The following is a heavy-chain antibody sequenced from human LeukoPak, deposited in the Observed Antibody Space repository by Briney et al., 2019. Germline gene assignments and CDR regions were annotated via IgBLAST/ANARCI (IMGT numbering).Heavy chain of an antibody. J-gene: IGHJ6*03. V-gene: IGHV3-21*01. CDR3: ARDGGSYYYYYYMDV. D-gene: IGHD1-26*01. CDR1: GFTFSSYS. Sequence: PGGSLRLSCEASGFTFSSYSMNWVRQAPGKGLEWVSSISSSSSYIYYADSVKGRFTISRDNAKNSLYLQMNSLRAEDTAVYYCARDGGSYYYYYYMDVWGKGTTVTVSS. CDR2: ISSSSSYI.